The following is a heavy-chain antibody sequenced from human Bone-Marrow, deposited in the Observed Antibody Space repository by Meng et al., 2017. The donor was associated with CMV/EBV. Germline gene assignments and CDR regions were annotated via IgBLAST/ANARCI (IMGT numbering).Heavy chain of an antibody. CDR2: INPNSGGT. Sequence: ASVKVSCKASGYTFTGYYMHWVRQAPGQGLEWMGWINPNSGGTNYAQKFQGRVTMTRDTSISTAYMELSRLRSDDTAVYYCARDPRYCSSTSCYPNWFDPWGQGNLVTVSS. D-gene: IGHD2-2*01. J-gene: IGHJ5*02. CDR1: GYTFTGYY. V-gene: IGHV1-2*02. CDR3: ARDPRYCSSTSCYPNWFDP.